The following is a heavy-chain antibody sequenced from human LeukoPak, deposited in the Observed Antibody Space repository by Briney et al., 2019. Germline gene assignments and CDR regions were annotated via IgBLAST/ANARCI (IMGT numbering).Heavy chain of an antibody. CDR1: GYTFTTYG. D-gene: IGHD6-13*01. J-gene: IGHJ4*02. CDR3: ATLVPTFDY. Sequence: ASVKVSCTASGYTFTTYGISWVRQAPGQGLEWMGWISAYNGNTNYAQKFQGRVTMTTDTSTSTAYMELRSLRSDDTAVYYCATLVPTFDYWGQGTLVTVSS. CDR2: ISAYNGNT. V-gene: IGHV1-18*01.